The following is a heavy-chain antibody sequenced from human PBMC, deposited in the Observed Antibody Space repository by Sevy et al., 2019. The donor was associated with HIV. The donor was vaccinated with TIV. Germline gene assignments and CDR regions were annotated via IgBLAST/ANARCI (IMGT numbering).Heavy chain of an antibody. Sequence: GGSLRLSCAASGFTVSSNYMSWVRQAPGKGLEWVSVIYSGGSTYYADSVKGRFTISRDNSKNTLYLQMNSLRAEDTAVYYCARDYSSSWYGPGYYYMDVWGKRTTVTVSS. CDR2: IYSGGST. CDR3: ARDYSSSWYGPGYYYMDV. D-gene: IGHD6-13*01. V-gene: IGHV3-53*01. J-gene: IGHJ6*03. CDR1: GFTVSSNY.